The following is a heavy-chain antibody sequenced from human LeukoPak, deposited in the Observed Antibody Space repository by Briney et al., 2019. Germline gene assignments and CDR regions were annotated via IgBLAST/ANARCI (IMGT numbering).Heavy chain of an antibody. CDR2: ISSSSSYI. CDR3: AREAYSSSWYGHAGAFDI. D-gene: IGHD6-13*01. Sequence: GGSLRLSCAASGFTFSSYSMNWVRQAPGKGLEWVSSISSSSSYIYYADSVKGRFTISRDNAKNSLYLQMNSLRAEDTAVYYCAREAYSSSWYGHAGAFDIWGQGTMVTVSS. V-gene: IGHV3-21*01. J-gene: IGHJ3*02. CDR1: GFTFSSYS.